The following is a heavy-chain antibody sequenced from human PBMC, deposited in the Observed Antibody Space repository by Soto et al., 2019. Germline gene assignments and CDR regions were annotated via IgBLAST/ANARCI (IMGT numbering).Heavy chain of an antibody. D-gene: IGHD2-2*01. CDR3: AARQLLSFYFDS. CDR1: GDSITSTNK. V-gene: IGHV4-4*02. CDR2: IYHSGNT. Sequence: QVQLQESGPGLAKPSGTLSLTCTVSGDSITSTNKWSWVRQPPGKGLEWIGEIYHSGNTDYNPSLKSRVAMSVDKSKNQFSLTLTSLTAADTAVYFCAARQLLSFYFDSWGQGTLVTVSS. J-gene: IGHJ4*02.